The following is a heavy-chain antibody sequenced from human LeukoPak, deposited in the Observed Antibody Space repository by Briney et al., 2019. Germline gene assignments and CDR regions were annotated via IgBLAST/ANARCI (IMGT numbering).Heavy chain of an antibody. CDR3: ARGPLSPALYFDS. CDR2: ISRSGSTI. D-gene: IGHD3-3*02. J-gene: IGHJ4*02. Sequence: GGSLRLSCAASGFIFSRYEMNWVRQAPGRGLDWISYISRSGSTIYYADSVRGRFTISRDNGSSSLYLQMNSLRAEDTAIYYCARGPLSPALYFDSWGQGTLATVSS. CDR1: GFIFSRYE. V-gene: IGHV3-48*03.